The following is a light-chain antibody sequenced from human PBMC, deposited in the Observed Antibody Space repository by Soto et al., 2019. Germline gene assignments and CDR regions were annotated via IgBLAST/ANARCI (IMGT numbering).Light chain of an antibody. CDR3: QQYGSSQT. V-gene: IGKV3-20*01. Sequence: EVGLTPSPGTLSLSPGERATLSCRASQSVSGSYLAWYQQKPGQAPRLLIYGASSRATGIPDRFSGSGSGTDFTLTLSRLEPEDFAVYYCQQYGSSQTFGQGTKVDIK. CDR1: QSVSGSY. J-gene: IGKJ1*01. CDR2: GAS.